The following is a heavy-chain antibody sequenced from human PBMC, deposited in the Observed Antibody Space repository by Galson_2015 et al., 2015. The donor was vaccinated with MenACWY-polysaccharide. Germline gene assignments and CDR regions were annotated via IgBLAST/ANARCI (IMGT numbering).Heavy chain of an antibody. V-gene: IGHV3-21*01. CDR3: ARSLHGSGSWFDP. CDR1: GFTFSSYS. Sequence: SLRLSCAASGFTFSSYSMNWVRQAPGKGLEWVSSISSSSSYIYYADSVKGRFTISRDNAKNSLYLQMNSLRAEDTAVYYCARSLHGSGSWFDPWGQGTLVTVSS. D-gene: IGHD3-10*01. J-gene: IGHJ5*02. CDR2: ISSSSSYI.